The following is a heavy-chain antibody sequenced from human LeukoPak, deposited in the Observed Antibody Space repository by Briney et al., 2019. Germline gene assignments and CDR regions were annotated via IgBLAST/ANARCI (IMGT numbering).Heavy chain of an antibody. Sequence: SETLSLTCTVSGGSISSSSYYWGWIRQPPGKGLEWIGSIYYSGSTYYNPSLKSRVTISVDTSKNQFSLKLSSVTAADTAVYYCASATDKPFDYWGQGTLVTVSS. D-gene: IGHD1-1*01. V-gene: IGHV4-39*01. CDR1: GGSISSSSYY. J-gene: IGHJ4*02. CDR3: ASATDKPFDY. CDR2: IYYSGST.